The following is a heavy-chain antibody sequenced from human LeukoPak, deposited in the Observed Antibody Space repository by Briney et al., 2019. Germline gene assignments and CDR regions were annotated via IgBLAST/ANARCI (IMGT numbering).Heavy chain of an antibody. D-gene: IGHD3-10*01. V-gene: IGHV3-33*01. J-gene: IGHJ6*03. CDR1: GFTFSSHG. CDR2: IWDDGSNK. Sequence: GGSLRLSCAASGFTFSSHGVHWVRQAPGKGLEWVAAIWDDGSNKYYADSVKGRFTISRDNSKNPLYLEVNSLRAEDTAVYYCARYGSGSYYYYYYYMDVWGKGTTVTVSS. CDR3: ARYGSGSYYYYYYYMDV.